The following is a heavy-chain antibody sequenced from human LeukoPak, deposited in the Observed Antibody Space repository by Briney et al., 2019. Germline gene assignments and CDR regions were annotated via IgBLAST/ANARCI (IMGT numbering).Heavy chain of an antibody. D-gene: IGHD4-17*01. CDR1: GFKFNYYA. J-gene: IGHJ3*02. CDR3: ARTDDYGDYVHAFDI. V-gene: IGHV3-30*14. CDR2: ISYDGNNK. Sequence: GGSLRLSCAASGFKFNYYAMHWVRQAPGKGLEWVAIISYDGNNKYYADSMKGRFTISRDNSKNTVNLQMNRLRAEDTAVYFCARTDDYGDYVHAFDIWGQGTMVTVSS.